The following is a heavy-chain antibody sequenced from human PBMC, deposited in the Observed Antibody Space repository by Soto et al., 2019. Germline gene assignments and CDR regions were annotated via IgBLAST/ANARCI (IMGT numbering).Heavy chain of an antibody. Sequence: QITLKESGPTLVKPTQTLTLTCTFSGFSLSTSGVGVGWIRQPPGKALEWLALIYWDDDKRYSPSLKSRLTITKDTSKHQGGLTMTNMDPVDTATYYCAHTLYGSGSYYSGVDAFDIWGQGTMVTVSS. CDR1: GFSLSTSGVG. CDR3: AHTLYGSGSYYSGVDAFDI. J-gene: IGHJ3*02. V-gene: IGHV2-5*02. CDR2: IYWDDDK. D-gene: IGHD3-10*01.